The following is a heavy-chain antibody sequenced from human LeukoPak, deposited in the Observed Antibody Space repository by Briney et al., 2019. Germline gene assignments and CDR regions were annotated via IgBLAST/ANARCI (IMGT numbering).Heavy chain of an antibody. CDR2: IWDGGSNK. Sequence: PGGSLRLSCAASGFPFSSYGMHWVRQAPGKGLEWVAVIWDGGSNKYYVESVKGRFTISRDNSKNTLYLQMNSLRAEGTAVYYCARDGGYGGNHYYFDYWGQGTLVTVSS. D-gene: IGHD4-23*01. J-gene: IGHJ4*02. V-gene: IGHV3-33*01. CDR3: ARDGGYGGNHYYFDY. CDR1: GFPFSSYG.